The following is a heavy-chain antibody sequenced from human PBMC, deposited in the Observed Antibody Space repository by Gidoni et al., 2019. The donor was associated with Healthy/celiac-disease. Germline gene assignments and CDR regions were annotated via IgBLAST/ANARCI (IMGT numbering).Heavy chain of an antibody. CDR1: GRSFSGYY. Sequence: QVQLQQWCAGLLKPSVTLSLTCAVYGRSFSGYYWSWIRQPPGKGLEWIGEINHSGSTNYNPSLKSRVTISVDTSKNQFSLKLSSVTAADTAVYYCARASVAGTIFDYWGQGTLVTVSS. CDR3: ARASVAGTIFDY. J-gene: IGHJ4*02. V-gene: IGHV4-34*01. D-gene: IGHD6-19*01. CDR2: INHSGST.